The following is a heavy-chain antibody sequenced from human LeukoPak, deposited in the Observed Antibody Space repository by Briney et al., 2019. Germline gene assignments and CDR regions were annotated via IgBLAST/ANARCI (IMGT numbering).Heavy chain of an antibody. CDR3: ARDGRSPWYYDFWSGYSSNPYYYYGMDV. Sequence: GGSLRLSCAASGFTFSSYSMNWVRQAPGKGLEWVSYISSSSSTIYYADSVKGRFTISRDNAKNSLYLQMNSLRAEDTAVYYCARDGRSPWYYDFWSGYSSNPYYYYGMDVWGQGTTVTVSS. V-gene: IGHV3-48*01. CDR1: GFTFSSYS. J-gene: IGHJ6*02. D-gene: IGHD3-3*01. CDR2: ISSSSSTI.